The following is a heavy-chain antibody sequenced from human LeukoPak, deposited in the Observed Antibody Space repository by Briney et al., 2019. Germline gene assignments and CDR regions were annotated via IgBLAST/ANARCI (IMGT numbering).Heavy chain of an antibody. J-gene: IGHJ4*02. V-gene: IGHV3-33*06. D-gene: IGHD3-22*01. Sequence: GGSLRLSCAASGFTFSSYGMHWVRQAPGKGLEWVTVIWYDGSNKYYADSVKGRFTISRDNSKNTLYLQMNSLRAEDTAVYYCAKDLEYYDSSGYPGAFDYWGQGTLVTVSS. CDR3: AKDLEYYDSSGYPGAFDY. CDR1: GFTFSSYG. CDR2: IWYDGSNK.